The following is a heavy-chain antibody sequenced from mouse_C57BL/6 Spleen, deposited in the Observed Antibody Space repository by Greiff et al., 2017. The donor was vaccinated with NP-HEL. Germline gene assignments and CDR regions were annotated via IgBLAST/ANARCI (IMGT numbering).Heavy chain of an antibody. J-gene: IGHJ4*01. CDR1: GFTFSSYG. CDR2: ISSGGSYT. D-gene: IGHD3-3*01. V-gene: IGHV5-6*02. CDR3: ARQGDVGAMDY. Sequence: EVMLVESGGDLVKPGGSLKLSCAASGFTFSSYGMSWVRQTPDKRLEWVATISSGGSYTYYPDSVKGRFTISRDNAKNTLYLQMSSLKSEDTAMYYCARQGDVGAMDYWGQGTSVTVSS.